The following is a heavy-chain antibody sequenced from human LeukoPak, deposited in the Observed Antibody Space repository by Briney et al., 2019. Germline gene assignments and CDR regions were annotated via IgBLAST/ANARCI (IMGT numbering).Heavy chain of an antibody. CDR1: GFTFSDYY. D-gene: IGHD6-6*01. J-gene: IGHJ5*02. Sequence: PGGSLRLSCAASGFTFSDYYMSWIRQAPGKGLEWVSYISSSGSTIYYADSVKGRFTISRDNAKNSLYLQMNSLRAEDTAVYYCARDPAASSSVNWFDPWGQGTLVTVSS. CDR2: ISSSGSTI. V-gene: IGHV3-11*01. CDR3: ARDPAASSSVNWFDP.